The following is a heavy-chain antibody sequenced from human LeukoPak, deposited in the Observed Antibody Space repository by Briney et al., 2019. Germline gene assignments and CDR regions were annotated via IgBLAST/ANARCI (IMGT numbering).Heavy chain of an antibody. Sequence: GGSLRLSCAASGFPFSNYGMNWVRQAPGKGLEWVSIITSGVGITYYADSVKGRLTISRDNSKNILYLQMNSLRAEDTAVYYCAKGDYYDFDYWGQGTLVTVSS. V-gene: IGHV3-23*01. CDR1: GFPFSNYG. D-gene: IGHD3-10*01. CDR3: AKGDYYDFDY. J-gene: IGHJ4*02. CDR2: ITSGVGIT.